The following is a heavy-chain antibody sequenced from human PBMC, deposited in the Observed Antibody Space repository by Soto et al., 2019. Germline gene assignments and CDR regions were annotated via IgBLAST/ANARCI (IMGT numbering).Heavy chain of an antibody. CDR2: IFSSGST. CDR3: ARNVASPGGSGSWGAFDI. V-gene: IGHV4-4*07. J-gene: IGHJ3*02. Sequence: QVQLQESGPGLVKPSETLSLICTVSGGSISNYFWDWIRQPAGKGLEWIGRIFSSGSTNYNASLKSRVTISVDTSKDQVSLKLTSMSAADTAVYYCARNVASPGGSGSWGAFDIWGQGTMVTVSS. D-gene: IGHD5-12*01. CDR1: GGSISNYF.